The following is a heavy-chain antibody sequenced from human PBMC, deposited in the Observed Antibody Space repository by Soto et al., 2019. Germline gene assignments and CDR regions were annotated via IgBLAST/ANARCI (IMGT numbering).Heavy chain of an antibody. J-gene: IGHJ5*02. Sequence: QITLKESGPTLVKPTQTLTLPCTFYGFSLSPRGVGVGWIRQPPGTALEWLELIYCVDDKRYSPSLKSRLTITKDTSKTQVVLTITSMYPVDTATYYCADTRYSDLLWFDPRGQGTLDTVSS. CDR3: ADTRYSDLLWFDP. V-gene: IGHV2-5*02. CDR2: IYCVDDK. CDR1: GFSLSPRGVG. D-gene: IGHD3-3*01.